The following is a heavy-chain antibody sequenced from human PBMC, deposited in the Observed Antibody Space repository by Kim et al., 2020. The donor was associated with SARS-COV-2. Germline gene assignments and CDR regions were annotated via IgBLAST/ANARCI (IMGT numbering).Heavy chain of an antibody. D-gene: IGHD6-13*01. J-gene: IGHJ2*01. CDR2: INHSGST. V-gene: IGHV4-34*01. CDR1: GGSFSGYY. Sequence: SETLSLTCAVYGGSFSGYYWSWIRQPPGKGLEWIGEINHSGSTNYNPSLKSRVTISVDTSKNQFSLKLSSVTAADTAVYYCARGPDYSSSWYGRRSYWYFDLWGRGTLVTVSS. CDR3: ARGPDYSSSWYGRRSYWYFDL.